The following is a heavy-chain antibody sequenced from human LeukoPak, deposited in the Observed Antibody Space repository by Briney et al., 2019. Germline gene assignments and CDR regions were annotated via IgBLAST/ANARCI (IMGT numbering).Heavy chain of an antibody. D-gene: IGHD4-17*01. CDR1: GGSITSSHW. J-gene: IGHJ4*02. CDR3: ATYAYGGDYGSYYFDY. Sequence: SETLSLTCAVSGGSITSSHWWSWARQPPGKGLEWIGEIYHGGTTNYNPSLESRVIMSVYKSKNQFSLNLSSVTAADTAVYYCATYAYGGDYGSYYFDYWGQGTLVTVSS. CDR2: IYHGGTT. V-gene: IGHV4-4*02.